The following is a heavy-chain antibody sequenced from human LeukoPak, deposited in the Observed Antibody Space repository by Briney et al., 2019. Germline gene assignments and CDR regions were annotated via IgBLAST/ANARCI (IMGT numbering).Heavy chain of an antibody. Sequence: GALRLSCAASGFSFTGYTMTWVRQAPGKGLEWVSGMLSSGNTYYADSVKGRFTISRDNSKNTVYLQLNSLRVEDTAIYYCAEDLHYGDGRWEFDPWGQGTLVIVSS. D-gene: IGHD4-17*01. J-gene: IGHJ5*02. V-gene: IGHV3-23*01. CDR2: MLSSGNT. CDR1: GFSFTGYT. CDR3: AEDLHYGDGRWEFDP.